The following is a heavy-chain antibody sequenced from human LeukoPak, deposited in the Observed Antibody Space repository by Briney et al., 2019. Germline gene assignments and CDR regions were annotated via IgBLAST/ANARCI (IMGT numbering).Heavy chain of an antibody. V-gene: IGHV3-23*01. J-gene: IGHJ5*02. Sequence: HPGGSLRLSCAASGFDFSSNWMHWVRHAPGQGLEWVSAISGSGGSTYYADSVKGRFTISRDNSKNTLYLQMNSLRAEDTAVYYCAKDVLRFLEWDYRINWFDPWGQGTLVTVSS. CDR3: AKDVLRFLEWDYRINWFDP. CDR2: ISGSGGST. CDR1: GFDFSSNW. D-gene: IGHD3-3*01.